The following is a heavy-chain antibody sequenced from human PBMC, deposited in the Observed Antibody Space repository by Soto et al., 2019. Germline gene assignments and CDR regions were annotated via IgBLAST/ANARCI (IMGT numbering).Heavy chain of an antibody. CDR1: GYTFTTYG. V-gene: IGHV1-18*04. Sequence: ASVKVSCKASGYTFTTYGISRVRQAPGQGLEWMGWISTYNGITNYAQKVQGRVTMTTDTSTSTAYMELRSLRSDDTAVYYCARERSGSYSGVWYFDYWGQGTLVTVSS. CDR3: ARERSGSYSGVWYFDY. CDR2: ISTYNGIT. J-gene: IGHJ4*02. D-gene: IGHD1-26*01.